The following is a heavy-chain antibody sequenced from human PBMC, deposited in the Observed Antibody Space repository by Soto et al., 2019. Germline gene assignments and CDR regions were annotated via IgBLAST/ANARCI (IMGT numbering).Heavy chain of an antibody. CDR1: GFTFSNYV. J-gene: IGHJ5*02. D-gene: IGHD2-8*01. Sequence: GGSRRRSWAASGFTFSNYVMHWVRQTPGKGLEWVAVISYDGSHQFYTDSVKGRFTISRDNSKNTLYLQMNSLKTEDTAMYYCAKDPKCCTIGSHFLDNWFDPWGQGTLVTVSS. CDR3: AKDPKCCTIGSHFLDNWFDP. V-gene: IGHV3-30*18. CDR2: ISYDGSHQ.